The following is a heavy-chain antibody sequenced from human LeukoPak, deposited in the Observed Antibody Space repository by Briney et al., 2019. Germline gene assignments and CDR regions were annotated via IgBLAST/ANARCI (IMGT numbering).Heavy chain of an antibody. CDR1: GFTFSSYW. CDR2: INSDGSST. J-gene: IGHJ5*02. V-gene: IGHV3-74*01. D-gene: IGHD6-13*01. Sequence: GGSLRLSCAASGFTFSSYWMHWVRQAPGKGLMWVSPINSDGSSTSYADSVKGRFTISRDNAKNTLYLQMNSLRAEDTAVYYCARRRIAAAGHNWFDPWGQGTLVTVSS. CDR3: ARRRIAAAGHNWFDP.